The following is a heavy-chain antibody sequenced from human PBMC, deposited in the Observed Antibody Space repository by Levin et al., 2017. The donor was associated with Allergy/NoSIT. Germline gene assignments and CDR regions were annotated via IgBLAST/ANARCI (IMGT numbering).Heavy chain of an antibody. CDR2: INHSGST. CDR3: ARIPRYYDSSGYYSGHFDY. CDR1: GGSFSGYY. V-gene: IGHV4-34*01. J-gene: IGHJ4*02. D-gene: IGHD3-22*01. Sequence: PSETLSLTCAVYGGSFSGYYWSWIRQPPGKGLEWIGEINHSGSTNYNPSLKSRVTISVDTSKNQFSLKLSSVTAADTAVYYCARIPRYYDSSGYYSGHFDYWGQGTLVTVSS.